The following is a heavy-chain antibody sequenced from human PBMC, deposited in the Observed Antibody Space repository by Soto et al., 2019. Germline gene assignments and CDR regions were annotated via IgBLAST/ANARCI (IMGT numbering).Heavy chain of an antibody. CDR2: ISSSGSTI. CDR3: VKTNYYDSSGFY. D-gene: IGHD3-22*01. V-gene: IGHV3-11*01. J-gene: IGHJ1*01. CDR1: GFTFSDYY. Sequence: PGGSLRLSCAASGFTFSDYYMSWIRQAPGKGLEWVSYISSSGSTIYYADSVKGRFTISRDNSKNTLYLQMNSLRAEDTAEYYCVKTNYYDSSGFYWGQGTVVTVSS.